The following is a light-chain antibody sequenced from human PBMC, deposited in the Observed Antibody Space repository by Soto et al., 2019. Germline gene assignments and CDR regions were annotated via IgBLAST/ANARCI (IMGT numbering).Light chain of an antibody. CDR1: SSKIGAGYD. Sequence: QSVLTQPPSVSGAPGQRVTISCTGSSSKIGAGYDVHWYQQLPGAAPKLLIYGNNNRPSGVPDRFSGSKSGTSASLAITGLQAEDEADYYCQSYDSSLSGVVFGGWTKVTVL. CDR2: GNN. V-gene: IGLV1-40*01. J-gene: IGLJ2*01. CDR3: QSYDSSLSGVV.